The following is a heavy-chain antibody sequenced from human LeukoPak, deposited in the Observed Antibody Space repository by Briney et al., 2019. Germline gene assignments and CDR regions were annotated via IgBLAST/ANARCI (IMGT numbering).Heavy chain of an antibody. Sequence: GGSLRLSCAASGFTFSNYWMSWVHQAPGKGLEWVANIKVDGSEKYYLDSVKGRFTISRDNAKNSVYLQVNSLRTEDTAVYYCARKTGMTGEAFDYWGQGTLVTVSS. D-gene: IGHD1-1*01. J-gene: IGHJ4*02. CDR1: GFTFSNYW. CDR3: ARKTGMTGEAFDY. V-gene: IGHV3-7*03. CDR2: IKVDGSEK.